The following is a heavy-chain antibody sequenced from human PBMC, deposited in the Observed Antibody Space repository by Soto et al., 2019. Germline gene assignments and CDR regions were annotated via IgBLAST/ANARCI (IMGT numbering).Heavy chain of an antibody. V-gene: IGHV3-23*01. Sequence: EVQLLESGGGLVQPGGSLRLSCAASGFTFSSYAMSWVRQAPGKGLEWVSAISGSGGSTYYADSVKGRFTISRDNSKNTLYLQMNSLRAEDTAVYYCAKPPSRVTTRSWYFDLWGRGTLVTVSS. D-gene: IGHD2-21*02. J-gene: IGHJ2*01. CDR3: AKPPSRVTTRSWYFDL. CDR1: GFTFSSYA. CDR2: ISGSGGST.